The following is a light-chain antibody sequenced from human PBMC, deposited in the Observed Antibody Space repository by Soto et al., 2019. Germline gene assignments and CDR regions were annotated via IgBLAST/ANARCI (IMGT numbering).Light chain of an antibody. CDR1: QSISKL. Sequence: DIQMTQSPSSLSASVGDRVTITCRASQSISKLLNWYQQKPGKAPKLLIYKASTLKSGVPSRFSGSGSGTEFTLTISSLQPDDFATYYCQHYNSYSEAFGQGTKVDIK. V-gene: IGKV1-5*03. J-gene: IGKJ1*01. CDR2: KAS. CDR3: QHYNSYSEA.